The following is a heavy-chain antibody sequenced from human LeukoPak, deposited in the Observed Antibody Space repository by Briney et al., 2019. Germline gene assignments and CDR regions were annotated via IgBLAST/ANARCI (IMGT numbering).Heavy chain of an antibody. D-gene: IGHD6-13*01. CDR3: VKGVTYSSSWYAGGLSRRGEYFQH. CDR1: GFTFSSYA. J-gene: IGHJ1*01. V-gene: IGHV3-64D*06. CDR2: ISSNGGST. Sequence: PGGSLRLSCSASGFTFSSYAMHWVRQAPGKGLEYVAAISSNGGSTYYADSVKGRFTISRDNSKNTLYLQMSSLRAEDTAVYYCVKGVTYSSSWYAGGLSRRGEYFQHWGQGTLVTVSS.